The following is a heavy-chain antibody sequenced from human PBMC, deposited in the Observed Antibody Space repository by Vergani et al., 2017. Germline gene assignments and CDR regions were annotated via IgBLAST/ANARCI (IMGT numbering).Heavy chain of an antibody. CDR2: ISSSGSTI. CDR3: ARDWTTVGDDAFDI. D-gene: IGHD4-23*01. Sequence: EVQLVESGGGLVQPGGSLRLSCAASGFTFSSYEMNWVRQAPGNGLEWVSYISSSGSTIYYADSVKGRFTISRDNAKNSLYLQMNSLRAEDTAVYYCARDWTTVGDDAFDIWGQGTMVTVSS. V-gene: IGHV3-48*03. J-gene: IGHJ3*02. CDR1: GFTFSSYE.